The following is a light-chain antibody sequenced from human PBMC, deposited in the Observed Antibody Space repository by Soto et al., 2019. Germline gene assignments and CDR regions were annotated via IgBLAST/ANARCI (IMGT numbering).Light chain of an antibody. V-gene: IGKV3-20*01. J-gene: IGKJ1*01. CDR3: QQYDISPRT. CDR2: GSS. Sequence: ELVLTQAAGTLSLTPGERATLSCRASQSLNSFYLAWYQQKPGQAPRLLIYGSSNRATGIPDRFSGSGSGTDFTLTISRLDPEDFAVYYCQQYDISPRTFGQGTKVDIK. CDR1: QSLNSFY.